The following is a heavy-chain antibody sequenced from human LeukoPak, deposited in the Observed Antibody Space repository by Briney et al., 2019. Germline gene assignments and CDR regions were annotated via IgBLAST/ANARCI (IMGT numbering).Heavy chain of an antibody. D-gene: IGHD3-10*02. J-gene: IGHJ6*04. V-gene: IGHV3-23*01. CDR1: GFNFGSYS. CDR3: AELGITMIGGV. CDR2: ISGSGIST. Sequence: HPGGSLRLSCAASGFNFGSYSMTWVRQAPGKGLEWVPHISGSGISTYYADSVKGRFTFSRDNSKNTLYLQMNSLRAEDTAVYYCAELGITMIGGVWGKGTTVTISS.